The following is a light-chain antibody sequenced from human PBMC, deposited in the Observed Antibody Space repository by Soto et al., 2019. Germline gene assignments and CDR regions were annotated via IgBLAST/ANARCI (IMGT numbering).Light chain of an antibody. V-gene: IGLV2-18*02. Sequence: QSALTQPPSVSGSPGQSVTISCTGTSSDIGRHNHVSWYQQPPGTAPKLMIYELINRPSGVPGRFSGSKSGNTASLTISGLQAEDEADYYCSSFTSSSTWLFGGGTKLTVL. CDR3: SSFTSSSTWL. CDR2: ELI. J-gene: IGLJ3*02. CDR1: SSDIGRHNH.